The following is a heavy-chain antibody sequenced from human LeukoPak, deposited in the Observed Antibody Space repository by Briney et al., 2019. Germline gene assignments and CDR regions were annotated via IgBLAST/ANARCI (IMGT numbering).Heavy chain of an antibody. Sequence: SETLSLTCAVYGGSFSGYYWSWIRQPPGKGLEWIGEINHSGSTNYNPSLKSRVTISVDTSKNQFSLKLSSVTAADTAVYYCARGSSSWYSRYNWFDPWGQGTLVTVSS. CDR1: GGSFSGYY. CDR3: ARGSSSWYSRYNWFDP. D-gene: IGHD6-13*01. J-gene: IGHJ5*02. CDR2: INHSGST. V-gene: IGHV4-34*01.